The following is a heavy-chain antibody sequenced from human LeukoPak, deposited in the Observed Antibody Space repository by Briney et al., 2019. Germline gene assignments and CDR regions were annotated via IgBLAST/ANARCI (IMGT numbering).Heavy chain of an antibody. CDR1: GYIFTSYY. J-gene: IGHJ4*02. V-gene: IGHV1-46*01. CDR2: INPSGGST. CDR3: ARGPMRDGYNKFSPIGGY. D-gene: IGHD5-24*01. Sequence: ASVKVSCKASGYIFTSYYMHWVRQAPGQGLEWMGIINPSGGSTSYAQKFQGRVTMTRDTSTSTVYMELSSLRSEDTAVYYCARGPMRDGYNKFSPIGGYWGQGTLVTVSS.